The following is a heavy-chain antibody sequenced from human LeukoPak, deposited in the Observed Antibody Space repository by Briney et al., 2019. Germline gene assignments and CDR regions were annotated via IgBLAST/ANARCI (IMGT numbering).Heavy chain of an antibody. D-gene: IGHD6-6*01. CDR3: ARAPARLVDY. J-gene: IGHJ4*02. CDR1: GGSFRGYY. Sequence: PSETLSPTCAVYGGSFRGYYWSWVRQPPRKGLEWVGEINHSGSTNYNPSLKSRVTISVDMSKNQFSLKLSSVTAADTAVYYCARAPARLVDYWGQGTLVTVSS. V-gene: IGHV4-34*01. CDR2: INHSGST.